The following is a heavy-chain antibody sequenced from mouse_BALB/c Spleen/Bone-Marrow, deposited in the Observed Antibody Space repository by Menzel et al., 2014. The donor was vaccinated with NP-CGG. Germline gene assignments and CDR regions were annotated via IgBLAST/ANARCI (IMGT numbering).Heavy chain of an antibody. CDR2: IWAGGST. CDR3: ARDRGPPY. J-gene: IGHJ3*01. CDR1: GFSLTSYG. Sequence: VQLVESGPGPVAPSQSLSITCTVSGFSLTSYGVHWVRQPPGKGLEWLGVIWAGGSTNYNSALMSRLSISKDNSKSQVFLKMNSLQTDDTAMYYCARDRGPPYWGRGTLVTVSA. D-gene: IGHD3-1*01. V-gene: IGHV2-9*02.